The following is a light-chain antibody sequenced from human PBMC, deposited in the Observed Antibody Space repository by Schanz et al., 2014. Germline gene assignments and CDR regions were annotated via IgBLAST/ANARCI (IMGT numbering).Light chain of an antibody. CDR2: GAS. Sequence: EPVLTQSPGTLSLSPGERATLSCRASQSVSSSYLAWYQQKPGQAPRLLIYGASSRATGIPDRFSGSGSGTDFTLTISRLEPEDFAVYYCQQYGSSPPYTFGQGTKLEIK. V-gene: IGKV3-20*01. J-gene: IGKJ2*01. CDR3: QQYGSSPPYT. CDR1: QSVSSSY.